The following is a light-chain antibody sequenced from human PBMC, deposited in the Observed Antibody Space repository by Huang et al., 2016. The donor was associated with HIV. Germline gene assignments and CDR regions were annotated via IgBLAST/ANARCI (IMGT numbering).Light chain of an antibody. CDR1: QSINNY. J-gene: IGKJ1*01. CDR2: KAS. Sequence: DVQMTQSPSPLSAYVGDRITITCRASQSINNYLAWYQQKAGKAPDLLIYKASTLDSGVPSRFSGSGSGTTFTLTISNLQPDDFATYYCQQYDSYWTFGQGTKVE. V-gene: IGKV1-5*03. CDR3: QQYDSYWT.